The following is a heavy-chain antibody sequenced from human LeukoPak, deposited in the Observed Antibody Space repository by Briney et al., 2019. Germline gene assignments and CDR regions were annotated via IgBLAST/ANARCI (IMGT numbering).Heavy chain of an antibody. J-gene: IGHJ4*02. Sequence: SETLSLTCAVSGVSISSSNWWSWVRQPPGKGLEWIGEIYHSGSTNYNPSLKSRVTISVDKSKNQFSLKLSSVTAADTAVYYCARVSPHYYGSVSYYFDYWGQGTLVTVSS. CDR3: ARVSPHYYGSVSYYFDY. V-gene: IGHV4-4*02. CDR2: IYHSGST. D-gene: IGHD3-10*01. CDR1: GVSISSSNW.